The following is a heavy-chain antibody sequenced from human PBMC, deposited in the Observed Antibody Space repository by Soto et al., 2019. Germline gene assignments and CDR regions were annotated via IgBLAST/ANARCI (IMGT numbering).Heavy chain of an antibody. D-gene: IGHD2-2*03. V-gene: IGHV3-30*18. CDR2: ISYDGSNK. J-gene: IGHJ2*01. CDR1: GFNFSSYG. CDR3: AKGVGSDFDL. Sequence: GGSLRLSYAASGFNFSSYGMHWVRQAPGKGLEWVAVISYDGSNKYYADSVKGRFTISRDNSKNTLYLQMNSLRAEDTAVYYCAKGVGSDFDLWGRGTLVTVSS.